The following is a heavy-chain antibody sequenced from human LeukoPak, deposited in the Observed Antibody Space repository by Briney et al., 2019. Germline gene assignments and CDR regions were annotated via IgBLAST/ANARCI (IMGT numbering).Heavy chain of an antibody. CDR1: GYTFTGCY. CDR3: ARFEYSSSHFDY. D-gene: IGHD6-6*01. J-gene: IGHJ4*02. CDR2: INPNSDDT. V-gene: IGHV1-2*06. Sequence: GASVKVSCKASGYTFTGCYIHWVRQAPGQGLEWMGRINPNSDDTYYAQKFQGRVTMTRDTSISTAYMELSSLRSDDTAVYYCARFEYSSSHFDYWGQGTLVTVSS.